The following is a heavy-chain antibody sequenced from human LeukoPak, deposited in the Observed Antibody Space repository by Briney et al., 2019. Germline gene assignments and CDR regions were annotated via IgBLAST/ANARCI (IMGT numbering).Heavy chain of an antibody. CDR1: GSTLSRYW. V-gene: IGHV3-7*01. CDR2: IKEDGSEK. J-gene: IGHJ4*02. CDR3: ARHDY. Sequence: PRGSLRLSCATSGSTLSRYWMSWAPPAPGKGPEWVATIKEDGSEKYYVDSVKGRFTISRDNAKNSLYLQMNSLRVEDTAVYYCARHDYWGPGTQATVSS.